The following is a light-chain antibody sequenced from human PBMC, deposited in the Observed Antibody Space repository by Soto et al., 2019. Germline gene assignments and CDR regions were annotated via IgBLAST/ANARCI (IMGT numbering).Light chain of an antibody. Sequence: CRASQSVSNNYLAWYQQKPGQAPRLLIYGASNRATGIPDRFSGSGSGTDFTLTISRLEPEDFAVYYCQQYGSSPRTFGQGTKVDIK. CDR2: GAS. J-gene: IGKJ1*01. CDR1: QSVSNNY. V-gene: IGKV3-20*01. CDR3: QQYGSSPRT.